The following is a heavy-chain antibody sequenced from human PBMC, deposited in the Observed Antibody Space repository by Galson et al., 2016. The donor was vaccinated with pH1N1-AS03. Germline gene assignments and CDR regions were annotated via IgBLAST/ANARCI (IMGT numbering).Heavy chain of an antibody. Sequence: SLRLSCAASGFTFSSYWMTWVRQAPGKGLEWVANIKQDGSVEYYADSVKGRFTISRDNAKNSLYLQMNSLRDEDTAVYYCARAVGGGDSFWGQGTLVTVSA. CDR3: ARAVGGGDSF. J-gene: IGHJ4*02. CDR1: GFTFSSYW. V-gene: IGHV3-7*01. CDR2: IKQDGSVE. D-gene: IGHD4-23*01.